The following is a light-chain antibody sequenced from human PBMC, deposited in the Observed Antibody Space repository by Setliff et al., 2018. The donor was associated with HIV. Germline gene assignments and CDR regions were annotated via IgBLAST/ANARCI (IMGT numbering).Light chain of an antibody. V-gene: IGLV2-14*03. CDR1: SSDVGAYDY. CDR2: DVS. Sequence: QSVLTQPASVSGSPGQSITISCTGTSSDVGAYDYASWYQQHPGKAPKLIIYDVSHRPSGLSNRFSGSKSGNTASLTISGLQAGDEADYSCHSFASNTFYVFGTGTKVTVL. J-gene: IGLJ1*01. CDR3: HSFASNTFYV.